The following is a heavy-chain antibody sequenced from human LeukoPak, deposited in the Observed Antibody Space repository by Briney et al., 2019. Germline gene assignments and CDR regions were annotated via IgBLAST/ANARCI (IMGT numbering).Heavy chain of an antibody. V-gene: IGHV4-39*01. CDR1: GGSIRSSYYY. D-gene: IGHD3-10*01. Sequence: SETLSLTCTVSGGSIRSSYYYWGWIRQPPGKGLEWIGSIYDSGSTYYNPSLKSRVTISVDTSKNQFSLKPNSVTAADTAVHYCARHYGPWGQGTLVTVSS. CDR3: ARHYGP. J-gene: IGHJ5*02. CDR2: IYDSGST.